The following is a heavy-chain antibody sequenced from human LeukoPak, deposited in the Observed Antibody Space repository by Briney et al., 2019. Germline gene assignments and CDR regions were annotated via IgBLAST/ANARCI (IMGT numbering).Heavy chain of an antibody. CDR2: IKEDGSDK. D-gene: IGHD5-18*01. CDR3: ARDAGYGYDRFDY. J-gene: IGHJ4*02. CDR1: GFTFSSYW. Sequence: PGGSLRLSCAASGFTFSSYWMHWVRQAPGKGLEWVANIKEDGSDKNYVDSVKGRFTISRDNAKNSLYLQMNSLRAEDRAVYYCARDAGYGYDRFDYWGQGTQVTVSS. V-gene: IGHV3-7*01.